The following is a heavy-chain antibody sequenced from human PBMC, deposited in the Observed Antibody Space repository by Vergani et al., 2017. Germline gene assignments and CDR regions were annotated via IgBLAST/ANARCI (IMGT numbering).Heavy chain of an antibody. CDR1: GFTFSSYG. Sequence: QVQLVESGGGVVQPGRSLRLSCAASGFTFSSYGMHWVRQAPGKGLEWVAVIWYDGSNKYYADSVKGRFTISRDNSKNTLYLQMNSLSAEDTAVYYCARDLAAAAGFDYWGQGTLVTVSS. CDR2: IWYDGSNK. V-gene: IGHV3-33*01. J-gene: IGHJ4*02. CDR3: ARDLAAAAGFDY. D-gene: IGHD6-13*01.